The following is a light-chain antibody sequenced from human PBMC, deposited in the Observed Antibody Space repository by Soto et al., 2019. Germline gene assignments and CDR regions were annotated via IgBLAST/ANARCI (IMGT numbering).Light chain of an antibody. CDR3: QQYNNWPPLYT. V-gene: IGKV3-15*01. J-gene: IGKJ2*01. Sequence: EIVMTQSPATLSVSPGERATLSCRASQSVSSDLAWYHQKPGQAPRLLIYDASTRATGIPARFSGSGSGTEFTLTISSLQSEDFAVYYWQQYNNWPPLYTFGQGTKLEIK. CDR2: DAS. CDR1: QSVSSD.